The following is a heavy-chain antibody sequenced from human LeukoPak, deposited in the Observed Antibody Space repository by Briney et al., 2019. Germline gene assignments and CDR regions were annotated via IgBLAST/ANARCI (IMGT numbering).Heavy chain of an antibody. CDR2: INPSGGST. V-gene: IGHV1-46*01. Sequence: ASVKVSCKASGYTFTSYYMHWVRQAPGQGLEWMGIINPSGGSTSYAQKFQGRVTMTRDTSTSTIYMELSSLRSEDTAVYYCARGGGIPSYYYYYMDVWGKGTTVTISS. D-gene: IGHD3-10*01. CDR3: ARGGGIPSYYYYYMDV. J-gene: IGHJ6*03. CDR1: GYTFTSYY.